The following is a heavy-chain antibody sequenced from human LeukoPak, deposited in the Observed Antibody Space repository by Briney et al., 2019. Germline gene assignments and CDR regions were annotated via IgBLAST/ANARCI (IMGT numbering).Heavy chain of an antibody. CDR2: IFHTGST. V-gene: IGHV4-4*02. Sequence: SQTLSLTCAVSGDSISSTTWWSWVRQPPGKGLEWIGEIFHTGSTKYNPSLKTRVTMSLDRSKNLFSLNLNSVTAADTAVFYCARVAAVGTYVDYWGQGTLVTVSP. D-gene: IGHD6-13*01. CDR1: GDSISSTTW. CDR3: ARVAAVGTYVDY. J-gene: IGHJ4*02.